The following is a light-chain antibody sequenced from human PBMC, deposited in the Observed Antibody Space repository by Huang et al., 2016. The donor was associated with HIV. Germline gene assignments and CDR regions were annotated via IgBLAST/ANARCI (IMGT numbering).Light chain of an antibody. V-gene: IGKV3-15*01. J-gene: IGKJ1*01. CDR1: QNIING. Sequence: EVVMTQSPATLSVSPGERASLSCRASQNIINGLAWHQQRPGQAPRLLIFDASTRATGIPARFSGSGSGTDFTLTISSLQSEDFAVYYCQQYNHWPPTTFGQGTTVDMK. CDR3: QQYNHWPPTT. CDR2: DAS.